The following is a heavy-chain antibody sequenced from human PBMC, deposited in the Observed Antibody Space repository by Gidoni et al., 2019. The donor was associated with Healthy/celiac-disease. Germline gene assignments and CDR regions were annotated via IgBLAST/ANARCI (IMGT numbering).Heavy chain of an antibody. D-gene: IGHD6-6*01. CDR2: INHSGST. J-gene: IGHJ6*03. Sequence: QVQLQQWGAGLLKPAETLSLTCAVYGGSFSGYYWIWIRQPPGKGLEWIGEINHSGSTNYNPSLKSRVTISVDTSKNQFSLKVRSVTAADTAAFYCARGLKRTIIATQIYFYYMDVWGKGTTVTVSS. CDR1: GGSFSGYY. CDR3: ARGLKRTIIATQIYFYYMDV. V-gene: IGHV4-34*02.